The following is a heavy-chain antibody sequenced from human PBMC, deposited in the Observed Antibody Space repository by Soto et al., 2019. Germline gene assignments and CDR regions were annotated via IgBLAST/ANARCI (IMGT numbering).Heavy chain of an antibody. Sequence: QVQLQESGPGLVKPSQTLSLTCTVYGGSISSGGYYWSWIRQHPGKGLEWIGYIYYSGSTYYNPSLKSRVTIAVDTSKNQCSLKLSSVTAADTAVYYCARESWSGYYTAYMDVWGKGTTVTVSS. V-gene: IGHV4-31*03. CDR3: ARESWSGYYTAYMDV. D-gene: IGHD3-3*01. CDR1: GGSISSGGYY. CDR2: IYYSGST. J-gene: IGHJ6*03.